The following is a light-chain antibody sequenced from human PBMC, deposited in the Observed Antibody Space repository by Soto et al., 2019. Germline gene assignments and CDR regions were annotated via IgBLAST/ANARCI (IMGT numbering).Light chain of an antibody. J-gene: IGKJ2*01. V-gene: IGKV3-15*01. CDR3: QQGHNWPLT. CDR2: GAS. CDR1: QSINSE. Sequence: EIVMTQSPATLSLSPGERAALSCRASQSINSELAWYQQKPGQPPRLLIYGASTRATGVPARFTGSESGSDSTLTIGGLQSEDFAVYYCQQGHNWPLTFCQGTRLEI.